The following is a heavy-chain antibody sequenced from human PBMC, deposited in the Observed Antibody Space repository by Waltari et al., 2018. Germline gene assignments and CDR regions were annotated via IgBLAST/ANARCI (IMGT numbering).Heavy chain of an antibody. J-gene: IGHJ5*02. CDR3: ARGSLLWFGELAWFDP. Sequence: QVQLQQWGAGLLKPSETLSLTCAVYGGSFSGYYWRWIRKPPGKGLEWIGEINHSGSTNYNPSLKSRVTISVDTSKNQFSLKLSSVTAADTAVYYCARGSLLWFGELAWFDPWGQGTLVTVSS. D-gene: IGHD3-10*01. V-gene: IGHV4-34*01. CDR1: GGSFSGYY. CDR2: INHSGST.